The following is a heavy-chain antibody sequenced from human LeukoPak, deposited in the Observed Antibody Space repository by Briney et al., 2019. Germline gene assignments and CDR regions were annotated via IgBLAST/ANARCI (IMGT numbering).Heavy chain of an antibody. Sequence: SETLSLTCTVSGGSISSGGYYWSWIRQPPGKGLEWIGYIYHSGSTYYNPSLKSRVTISVDRSKNQFSLKLSSVTAADTAVYYCASSPVVAATLGWFDPWGQGTLVTVSS. CDR3: ASSPVVAATLGWFDP. J-gene: IGHJ5*02. V-gene: IGHV4-30-2*01. CDR1: GGSISSGGYY. D-gene: IGHD2-15*01. CDR2: IYHSGST.